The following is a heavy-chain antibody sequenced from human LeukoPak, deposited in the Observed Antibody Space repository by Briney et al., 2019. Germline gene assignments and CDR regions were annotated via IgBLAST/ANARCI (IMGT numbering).Heavy chain of an antibody. CDR1: GGSFSGYY. CDR3: ARGLWFGELLQDDAFDI. D-gene: IGHD3-10*01. Sequence: PSETLSLTCAVYGGSFSGYYWSWIRQPPGKGLEWIGEINHSGSTNYNPSLKSRVTMSVDTSKNQFSLKLSSVTAADTAVYYCARGLWFGELLQDDAFDIWGQGTMVTVSS. CDR2: INHSGST. J-gene: IGHJ3*02. V-gene: IGHV4-34*01.